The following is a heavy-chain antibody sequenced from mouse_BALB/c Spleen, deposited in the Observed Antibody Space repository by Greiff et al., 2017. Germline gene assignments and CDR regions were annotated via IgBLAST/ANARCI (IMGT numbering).Heavy chain of an antibody. CDR1: GYTFTSYW. Sequence: VQLQQSGAELARPGASVKLSCKASGYTFTSYWMQWVKQRPGQGLEWIGAIYPGDGDTRYTQTFKGKATLTADKSSSTAYMQLSSLASEDSAVYYCARIGYDDPYWGQGTLVTVSA. V-gene: IGHV1-87*01. CDR3: ARIGYDDPY. J-gene: IGHJ3*01. D-gene: IGHD2-2*01. CDR2: IYPGDGDT.